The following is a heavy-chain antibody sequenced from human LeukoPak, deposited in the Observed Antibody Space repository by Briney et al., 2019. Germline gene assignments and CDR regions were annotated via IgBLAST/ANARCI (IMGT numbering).Heavy chain of an antibody. Sequence: HTGGSLRLSCAASGFTFSSYTMNWVRQAPGKGLEWLSYISSSGSTIYYADSVKGRFTISRDNAKTSLFLQMNSLRAEDTAVYYCARDSGYSYAFDYWGQGTLVTDSS. CDR3: ARDSGYSYAFDY. CDR2: ISSSGSTI. J-gene: IGHJ4*02. D-gene: IGHD5-18*01. V-gene: IGHV3-48*04. CDR1: GFTFSSYT.